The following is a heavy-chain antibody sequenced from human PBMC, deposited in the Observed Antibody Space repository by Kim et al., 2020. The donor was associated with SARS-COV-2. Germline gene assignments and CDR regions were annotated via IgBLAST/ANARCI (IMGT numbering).Heavy chain of an antibody. CDR2: ISCTSGNT. J-gene: IGHJ3*02. CDR1: GFAFDTST. CDR3: AKDDDIVVAGSGGRFPAAFTI. V-gene: IGHV3-23*01. Sequence: GESLRLSCSGSGFAFDTSTISWVRQAPGKGLQWVSAISCTSGNTYYADSLKGRFTIFRDKSKNTLELQMNSLTVDDSALYYCAKDDDIVVAGSGGRFPAAFTIWGQGTVVTVSS. D-gene: IGHD2-21*01.